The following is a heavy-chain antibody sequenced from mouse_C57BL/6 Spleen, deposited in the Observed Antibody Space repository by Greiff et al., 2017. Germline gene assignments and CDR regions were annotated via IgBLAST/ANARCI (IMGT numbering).Heavy chain of an antibody. CDR1: GYTFTGYW. CDR2: ILPGRGST. Sequence: QVQLQQSGAELMKPGASVKLSCKATGYTFTGYWIEWVKQRPGHGLEWIGEILPGRGSTNNTEKFNGKATFTADTSSNTAYMQLSSLTTEDSAIYYCATTVVAHFDYWGQGTTLTVSS. D-gene: IGHD1-1*01. V-gene: IGHV1-9*01. J-gene: IGHJ2*01. CDR3: ATTVVAHFDY.